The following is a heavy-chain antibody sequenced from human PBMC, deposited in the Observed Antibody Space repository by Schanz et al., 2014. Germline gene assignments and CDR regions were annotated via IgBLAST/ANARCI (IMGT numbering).Heavy chain of an antibody. CDR3: ARDTSYGMDV. V-gene: IGHV3-7*04. CDR1: GFTFSSYW. J-gene: IGHJ6*02. CDR2: IKQHGNEK. Sequence: EVQLLQFGGGLVKPGGSLRLSCAASGFTFSSYWMSWVRQAPGKGLEWVANIKQHGNEKYYVDSVKGRFTISRDNAKISLYLQMNSLRVEDTAVYYCARDTSYGMDVWGQGTTVTVSS.